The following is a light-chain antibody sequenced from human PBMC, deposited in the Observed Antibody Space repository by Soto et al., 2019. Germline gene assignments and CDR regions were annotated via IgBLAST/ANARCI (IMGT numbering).Light chain of an antibody. CDR1: SSDIGGYNY. CDR3: SSYAGTNTLVL. V-gene: IGLV2-14*01. Sequence: QSVLTQPDSVSGSPGQSITISCTGTSSDIGGYNYVSWFQQHPGKAPKLIIYDVNNRPSGVSNRFSGSKSGTTASLAISGLQAEDEAEYFCSSYAGTNTLVLFGGGTKVTVL. J-gene: IGLJ2*01. CDR2: DVN.